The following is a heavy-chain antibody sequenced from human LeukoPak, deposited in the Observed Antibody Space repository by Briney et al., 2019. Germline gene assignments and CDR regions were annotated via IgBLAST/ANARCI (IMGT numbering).Heavy chain of an antibody. CDR3: AKDGYCSSTSCYVVYFDY. J-gene: IGHJ4*02. CDR1: GFIFSSYD. CDR2: ISGSGGST. D-gene: IGHD2-2*03. V-gene: IGHV3-23*01. Sequence: PGGSLRLSCAASGFIFSSYDMHWVRQAPGKGLEWVSAISGSGGSTYYADSVKGRFTISRDNSKNTLYLQMNSLRAEDTAVYYCAKDGYCSSTSCYVVYFDYWGQGTLVTVSS.